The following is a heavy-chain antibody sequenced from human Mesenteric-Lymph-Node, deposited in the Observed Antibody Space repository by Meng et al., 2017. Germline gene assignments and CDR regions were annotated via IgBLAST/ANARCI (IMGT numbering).Heavy chain of an antibody. Sequence: QVRLQEAGPGLVKPSQTLSLTCTVSGGSISSGDYYWSWIRQPPGKGLEWIGYIYYSGSTYYNPSLKSRVTISVDTSKNQFSLKLSSVTAADTAVYYCARGYYDSSGYGYWYFDLWGRGTLVTVSS. CDR1: GGSISSGDYY. J-gene: IGHJ2*01. CDR3: ARGYYDSSGYGYWYFDL. V-gene: IGHV4-30-4*01. CDR2: IYYSGST. D-gene: IGHD3-22*01.